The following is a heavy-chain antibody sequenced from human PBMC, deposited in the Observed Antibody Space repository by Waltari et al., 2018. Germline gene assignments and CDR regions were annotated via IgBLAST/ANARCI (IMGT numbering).Heavy chain of an antibody. CDR1: GFRFSNYA. CDR2: ISDSDGNT. CDR3: AKRGYASSWYEY. D-gene: IGHD6-13*01. Sequence: EVQLVESGGGLVQPGGSLRPPCAASGFRFSNYAMSWVRQAPGKGLEWVSAISDSDGNTYYADSVRGRFAISRDNSKNTLYLQMNGLRAEDSAVYYCAKRGYASSWYEYWGQGTLVSVSS. V-gene: IGHV3-23*04. J-gene: IGHJ4*02.